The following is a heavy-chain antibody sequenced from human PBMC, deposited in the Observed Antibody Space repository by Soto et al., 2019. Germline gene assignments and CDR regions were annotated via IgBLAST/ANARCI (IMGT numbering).Heavy chain of an antibody. V-gene: IGHV1-69*13. Sequence: SVKVSCKSSGGSSSTYSITWVRQAPGQGLEWMGGIIPVFGTTNYAQKLQGRLTITADESTSTAYMQLSSLRSEDTAVYYCARADVVVTPAAMPEYFYYGLDVWGQGTTVTVSS. J-gene: IGHJ6*02. CDR3: ARADVVVTPAAMPEYFYYGLDV. CDR1: GGSSSTYS. CDR2: IIPVFGTT. D-gene: IGHD2-2*01.